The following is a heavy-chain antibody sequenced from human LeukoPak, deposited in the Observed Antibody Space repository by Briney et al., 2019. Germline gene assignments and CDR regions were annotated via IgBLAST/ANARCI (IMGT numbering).Heavy chain of an antibody. V-gene: IGHV1-2*02. Sequence: ASVKVSCKASGYTFAAYHHHWVRQAPGQGLEWMGWINSNSGGTSYAQTFQGRVTMTRDTSISTVYMELSRLTSDDTAVYYCARDDSLNPANAFDIWGQGTMVTVSS. CDR2: INSNSGGT. CDR1: GYTFAAYH. J-gene: IGHJ3*02. D-gene: IGHD2-15*01. CDR3: ARDDSLNPANAFDI.